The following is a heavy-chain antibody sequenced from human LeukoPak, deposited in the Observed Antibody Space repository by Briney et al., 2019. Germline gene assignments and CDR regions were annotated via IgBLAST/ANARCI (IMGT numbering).Heavy chain of an antibody. V-gene: IGHV4-38-2*02. Sequence: SETLSLTCTVSGYSISSGYFWGWIRQPPGKGLEWIGSIYHSGSTSYNPSLKSRLTISVDTSKNQFSLKLNFVTAADTAVYYCARDGYYGSGSYYGLNWFDPWGQGTLVTVSS. J-gene: IGHJ5*02. CDR3: ARDGYYGSGSYYGLNWFDP. CDR2: IYHSGST. CDR1: GYSISSGYF. D-gene: IGHD3-10*01.